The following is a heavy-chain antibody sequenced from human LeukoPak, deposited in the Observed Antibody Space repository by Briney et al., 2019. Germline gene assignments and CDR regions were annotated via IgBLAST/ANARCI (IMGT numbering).Heavy chain of an antibody. CDR1: GFTFSSYW. CDR3: ARASAVVAASFSGYYYYMDV. Sequence: PGGSLRLSCAASGFTFSSYWMSWVRQAPGKGLEWVANIKQDGSEKYYVNSVKGRFTISRDNAKNSLYLQMNSLRAEDTAVYYCARASAVVAASFSGYYYYMDVWGKGTTVTVSS. V-gene: IGHV3-7*01. J-gene: IGHJ6*03. CDR2: IKQDGSEK. D-gene: IGHD2-15*01.